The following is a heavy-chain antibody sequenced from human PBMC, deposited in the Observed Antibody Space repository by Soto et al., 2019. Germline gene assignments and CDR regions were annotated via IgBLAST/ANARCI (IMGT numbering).Heavy chain of an antibody. D-gene: IGHD3-10*01. V-gene: IGHV3-53*01. CDR1: GFTVSSNY. CDR2: IYSGGST. CDR3: ARDATHYYGSGSGYLFDP. J-gene: IGHJ5*02. Sequence: GGSLRLSCAASGFTVSSNYMSWVRQAPGKGLEWVSVIYSGGSTYYADSVKGRFTISRDNSKNTLYLQMNSLRAEDTAVYYCARDATHYYGSGSGYLFDPWGQATLVTFSS.